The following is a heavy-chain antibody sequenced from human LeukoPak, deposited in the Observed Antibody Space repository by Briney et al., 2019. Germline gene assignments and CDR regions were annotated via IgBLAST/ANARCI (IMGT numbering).Heavy chain of an antibody. Sequence: PGGSLRLSCAASGFTFSSYVMSWVRQAPGKGLEWVSAISGSGGSPYYADSVKGRFTISRDNSKNTLYLQMNSLRAEDTAVYYCAKDVQSRFFMFDPWGQGTLVTVSS. D-gene: IGHD3-3*01. J-gene: IGHJ5*02. CDR1: GFTFSSYV. CDR3: AKDVQSRFFMFDP. CDR2: ISGSGGSP. V-gene: IGHV3-23*01.